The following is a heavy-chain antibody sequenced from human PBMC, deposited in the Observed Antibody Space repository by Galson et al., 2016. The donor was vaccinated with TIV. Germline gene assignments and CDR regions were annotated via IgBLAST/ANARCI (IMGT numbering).Heavy chain of an antibody. D-gene: IGHD1/OR15-1a*01. V-gene: IGHV1-69*13. CDR1: GVTFYSYA. J-gene: IGHJ6*02. Sequence: SVKVSCKASGVTFYSYAFTWIRQAPGQGLEWMGGTIPVYDSTIYAQKFQGRATLTADRSTDTTHLELRSLNSEDAAIYYCTFLPIDRNSWEHVPNGMDAWGPGTTVTVYS. CDR2: TIPVYDST. CDR3: TFLPIDRNSWEHVPNGMDA.